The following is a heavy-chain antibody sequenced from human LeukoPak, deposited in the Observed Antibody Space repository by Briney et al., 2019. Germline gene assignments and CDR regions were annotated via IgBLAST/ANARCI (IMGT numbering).Heavy chain of an antibody. V-gene: IGHV3-9*03. D-gene: IGHD3-10*01. CDR3: GLYGSGSYPDY. J-gene: IGHJ4*02. CDR2: ISWNSGFI. CDR1: GFTFDDYA. Sequence: GGSLRLSCAASGFTFDDYAMHWVRQAPGKGLEWVSGISWNSGFIGYADSVKGRFTISRDNAKNSLYLQMNSLRAEDMALYANGLYGSGSYPDYWGQGTLVTVSS.